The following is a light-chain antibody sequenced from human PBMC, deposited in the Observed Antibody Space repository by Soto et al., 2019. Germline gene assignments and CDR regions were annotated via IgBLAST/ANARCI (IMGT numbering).Light chain of an antibody. Sequence: QSALTQPASVSGSPGQSITISCTGTSSDVGGYNYVSWYQQHPGKAPKLMIYEVSNRPSGVSNRFSGSKSGNTASLTISGLQAEDEADYYCNSYTSSSTHVFGTGIKLTVL. CDR2: EVS. CDR3: NSYTSSSTHV. V-gene: IGLV2-14*01. CDR1: SSDVGGYNY. J-gene: IGLJ1*01.